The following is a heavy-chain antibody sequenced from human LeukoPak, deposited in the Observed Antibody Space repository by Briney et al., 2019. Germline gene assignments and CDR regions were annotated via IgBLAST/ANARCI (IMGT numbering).Heavy chain of an antibody. V-gene: IGHV1-8*02. CDR3: ARGVHNYDTSAYSPTFHPYNWFDP. D-gene: IGHD3-22*01. CDR2: MNPNSGNT. CDR1: GYTFTGYY. Sequence: ASVKVSCKASGYTFTGYYMHWVRQATGQGLEWMGWMNPNSGNTGFAQKFQGRVTMTRNTSRSTAYMELGSLRSEDTAVYYCARGVHNYDTSAYSPTFHPYNWFDPWGRGTLVTVSS. J-gene: IGHJ5*02.